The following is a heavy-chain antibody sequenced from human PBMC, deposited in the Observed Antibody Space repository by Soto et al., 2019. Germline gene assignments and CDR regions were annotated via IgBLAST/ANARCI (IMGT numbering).Heavy chain of an antibody. J-gene: IGHJ6*02. CDR1: GFTFSSYG. V-gene: IGHV3-30*18. CDR2: ISYDGGNK. D-gene: IGHD6-6*01. Sequence: GGSLRLSCAASGFTFSSYGMHWVRQAPGKGLEWVAVISYDGGNKYYADSVKGRFTISRDNSKNTLYLQMNSLRAEDTAVYYCAKDKAEEQLVGGYYYGMDVWGQGTTVTVSS. CDR3: AKDKAEEQLVGGYYYGMDV.